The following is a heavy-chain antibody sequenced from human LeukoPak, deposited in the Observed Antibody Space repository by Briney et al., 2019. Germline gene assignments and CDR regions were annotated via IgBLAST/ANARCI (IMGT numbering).Heavy chain of an antibody. J-gene: IGHJ5*02. CDR1: GYTFTSYD. D-gene: IGHD3-10*01. V-gene: IGHV1-8*01. CDR2: MNSNSGNT. CDR3: ARRPYGSGRRGWFDP. Sequence: ASVKVSCKASGYTFTSYDINWVRQATGQGLEWMGWMNSNSGNTGYAQKFQGRVTMTRNPSISTAYMELSSLRSEDTAVYYCARRPYGSGRRGWFDPWGQGTLVTVSS.